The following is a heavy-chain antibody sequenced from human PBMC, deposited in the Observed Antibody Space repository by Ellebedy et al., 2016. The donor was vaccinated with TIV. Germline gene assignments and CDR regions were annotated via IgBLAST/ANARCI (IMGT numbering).Heavy chain of an antibody. CDR3: AKGGQLGAHGGGDY. CDR2: IGSRTNII. D-gene: IGHD6-6*01. Sequence: GESLKISCAASGFTFRTYNTYSMNWVRQAPGKGLEWVSYIGSRTNIIYYADSVKGRFTISRDNAKNSLYLQMNSLRTEDTALYYCAKGGQLGAHGGGDYWGQGTLVTVSS. CDR1: GFTFRTYNTYS. V-gene: IGHV3-48*01. J-gene: IGHJ4*02.